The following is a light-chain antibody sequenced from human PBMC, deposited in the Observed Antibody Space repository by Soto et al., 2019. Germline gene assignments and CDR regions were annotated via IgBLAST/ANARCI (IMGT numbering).Light chain of an antibody. J-gene: IGKJ1*01. Sequence: EIVLTQSPATLSLSPGERATLSCRASQSVSSYLAWYQQKPGQAPRLLIYDASTRATGIPARFSGSGSGTDFTLPISSLVPEDFAVYYCQQLTFGQGTKVEIK. CDR3: QQLT. V-gene: IGKV3-11*01. CDR1: QSVSSY. CDR2: DAS.